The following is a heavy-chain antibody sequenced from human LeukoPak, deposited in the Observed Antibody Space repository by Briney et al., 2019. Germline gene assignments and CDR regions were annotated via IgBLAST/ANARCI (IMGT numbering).Heavy chain of an antibody. J-gene: IGHJ6*02. CDR3: ARGPDSSSWAENYYYGMDV. D-gene: IGHD6-13*01. V-gene: IGHV4-34*01. Sequence: SETLSLTCAVYGGSFSGYYWSWIRQPPGKGLEWIGEINHSGSTNYNPSLKSRVTISVDTSKNQFSLKLSSVTAADTAVYYCARGPDSSSWAENYYYGMDVWGQGTTVTVSS. CDR2: INHSGST. CDR1: GGSFSGYY.